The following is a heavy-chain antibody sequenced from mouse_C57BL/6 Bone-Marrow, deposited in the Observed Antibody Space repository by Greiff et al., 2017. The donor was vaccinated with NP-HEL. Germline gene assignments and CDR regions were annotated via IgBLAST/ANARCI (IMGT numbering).Heavy chain of an antibody. CDR1: GFTFSSYG. V-gene: IGHV5-6*01. J-gene: IGHJ3*01. Sequence: EVMLVESGGDLVKPGGSLKLSCAASGFTFSSYGMSWVRQTPDKRLEWVANISSGGSYTYYPDSVKGRFTFSRDNAKNTLYLQMSSLKFEDTAMYYCALRCAFWGRGTRVTVSA. CDR3: ALRCAF. CDR2: ISSGGSYT.